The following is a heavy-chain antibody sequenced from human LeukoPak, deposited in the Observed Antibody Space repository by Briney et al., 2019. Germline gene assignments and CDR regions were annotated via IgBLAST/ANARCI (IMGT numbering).Heavy chain of an antibody. CDR3: VRDPSNSGNWFDL. D-gene: IGHD4-11*01. V-gene: IGHV3-74*01. Sequence: PGGSLRLSCAASGFNLRDYWMHWVRHAPGKGLVWVSRLGTDGTYTNYADSVTGRFTISRDNANNTLYLQMDSLRAEDTSFYYCVRDPSNSGNWFDLWGQGTLVTVSS. CDR1: GFNLRDYW. CDR2: LGTDGTYT. J-gene: IGHJ5*02.